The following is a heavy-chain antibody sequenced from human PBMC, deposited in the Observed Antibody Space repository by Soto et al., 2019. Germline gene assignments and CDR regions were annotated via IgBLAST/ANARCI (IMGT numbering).Heavy chain of an antibody. D-gene: IGHD3-10*01. CDR2: IYPGDSDT. Sequence: PGESLKISCKGSGDSFTSYWIGWVRQMPGKGLEWMGIIYPGDSDTRYSPSVPGQVTLSGDKSISTAYLQWSSLKASDTAMYYCARLGAHLGSLDVWAQGTTDTVSS. CDR3: ARLGAHLGSLDV. J-gene: IGHJ6*02. V-gene: IGHV5-51*01. CDR1: GDSFTSYW.